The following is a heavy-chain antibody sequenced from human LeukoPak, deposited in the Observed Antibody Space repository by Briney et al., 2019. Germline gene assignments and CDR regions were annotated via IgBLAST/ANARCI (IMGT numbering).Heavy chain of an antibody. V-gene: IGHV1-69*13. J-gene: IGHJ6*02. D-gene: IGHD5-18*01. CDR3: ARTTWIQLWFSNYGMDV. CDR2: IIPIFGTA. Sequence: SVKVSCKASGGTFSSYAISWVRQAPGQGLEWMGGIIPIFGTANYAQKFQGRVTIAADESTSTAYMELSSLRSEDTAVYYCARTTWIQLWFSNYGMDVWGQGTTVTVSS. CDR1: GGTFSSYA.